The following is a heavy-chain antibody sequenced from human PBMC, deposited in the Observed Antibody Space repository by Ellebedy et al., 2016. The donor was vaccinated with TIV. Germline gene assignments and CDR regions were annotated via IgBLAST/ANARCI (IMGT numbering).Heavy chain of an antibody. CDR2: ISYSGNLM. CDR3: ARLGVIAAAGASDY. CDR1: GFTFSGYY. V-gene: IGHV3-11*01. J-gene: IGHJ4*02. D-gene: IGHD6-13*01. Sequence: PGGSLRLSCAASGFTFSGYYMSRFRQAPGKGPEWVSHISYSGNLMYYADSVKGRFTTSRDNAGNSLYLQRNSLRAEDTAVYYCARLGVIAAAGASDYWGQGTLVIVSS.